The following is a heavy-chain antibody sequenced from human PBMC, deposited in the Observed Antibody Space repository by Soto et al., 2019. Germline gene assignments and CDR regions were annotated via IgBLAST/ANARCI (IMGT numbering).Heavy chain of an antibody. Sequence: PGGSLRLSCAASGFTFSDYYMSWIRQAPGKGLEWVSYISSSRDYADSVKGRFTISRDNSKNTLYLQMNSLRAEDTAVYYCARDQGTAMVPYAFDIWGQGTMVTVSS. D-gene: IGHD5-18*01. CDR2: ISSSR. CDR3: ARDQGTAMVPYAFDI. V-gene: IGHV3-11*06. J-gene: IGHJ3*02. CDR1: GFTFSDYY.